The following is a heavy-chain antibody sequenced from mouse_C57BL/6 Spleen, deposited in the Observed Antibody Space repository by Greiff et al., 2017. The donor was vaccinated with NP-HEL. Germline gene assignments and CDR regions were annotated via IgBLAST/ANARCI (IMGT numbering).Heavy chain of an antibody. Sequence: QVQLQQPGAELVKPGASVKLSCKASGYTFTSYWMHWVKQRPGQGLEWIGMIHPNSGSTNYNEKFKSKATLTVDKSSSTAYMQLSSLTSEDSAVYYCARYEGPYYGSSPRVWGTGTTVTVSS. CDR3: ARYEGPYYGSSPRV. CDR1: GYTFTSYW. CDR2: IHPNSGST. V-gene: IGHV1-64*01. J-gene: IGHJ1*03. D-gene: IGHD1-1*01.